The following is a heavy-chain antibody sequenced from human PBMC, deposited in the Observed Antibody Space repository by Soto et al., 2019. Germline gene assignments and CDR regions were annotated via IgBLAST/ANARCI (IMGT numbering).Heavy chain of an antibody. CDR1: GFTFSTYW. CDR2: INQDGSEK. J-gene: IGHJ4*02. Sequence: PGGSLRLSCAASGFTFSTYWMDWVRQTPGKGLEWVANINQDGSEKNYVDSVKGRFTIYRDNAKNSLYLQMSSLTAEDSALYYCSTSLDSWGQGTLVTVYS. CDR3: STSLDS. V-gene: IGHV3-7*01.